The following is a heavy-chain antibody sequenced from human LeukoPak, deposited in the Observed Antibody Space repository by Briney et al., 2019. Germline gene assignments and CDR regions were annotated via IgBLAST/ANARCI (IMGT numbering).Heavy chain of an antibody. J-gene: IGHJ4*02. V-gene: IGHV3-11*01. CDR1: GFTFSDYY. Sequence: GGSLRLSCAASGFTFSDYYMSWIRQAPGEWLEWVSYISRIGSTIYYADAVNGRLTISRDTAKNSLYLQMKSLRAEDTAVYYCAPPWQQLVPRFDYWGQGTLVTVSS. D-gene: IGHD6-13*01. CDR3: APPWQQLVPRFDY. CDR2: ISRIGSTI.